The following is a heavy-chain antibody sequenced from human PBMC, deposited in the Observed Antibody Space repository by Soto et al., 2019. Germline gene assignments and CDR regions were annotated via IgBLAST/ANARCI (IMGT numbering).Heavy chain of an antibody. CDR1: SGPTSSHN. Sequence: QVQLQQSGPGLVKPSETLSLTCSVSSGPTSSHNWGWIRQTPGRGLVWIGYVYSTGGTSYNPSLNGRFTISADPSTTHISRTLTPVTAADTAGYYCVRLGIGTAHGRVAFWGQGTAVRVSS. D-gene: IGHD7-27*01. J-gene: IGHJ6*02. V-gene: IGHV4-59*08. CDR3: VRLGIGTAHGRVAF. CDR2: VYSTGGT.